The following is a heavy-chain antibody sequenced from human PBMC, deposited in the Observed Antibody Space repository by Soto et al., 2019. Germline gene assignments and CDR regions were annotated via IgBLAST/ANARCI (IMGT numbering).Heavy chain of an antibody. CDR2: ISGSGGST. Sequence: EVQLLESGGGLVQPGGSLRLSCAASGFTFSSYAMSWVRQAPGQGLEWVSAISGSGGSTYYADSVKGRFTISRDNSKNTLYLQMNSLRAEDTAVYYCAKSGLGDSGYGMDVWGQGTTVTVSS. D-gene: IGHD3-10*01. CDR1: GFTFSSYA. V-gene: IGHV3-23*01. J-gene: IGHJ6*02. CDR3: AKSGLGDSGYGMDV.